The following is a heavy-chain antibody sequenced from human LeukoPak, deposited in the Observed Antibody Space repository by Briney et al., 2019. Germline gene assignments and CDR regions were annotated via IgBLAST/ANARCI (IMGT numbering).Heavy chain of an antibody. CDR2: VHNVGST. Sequence: SETLSLTCTVSGVSTTNGIYYSAWIRQSPGKGLEWIGSVHNVGSTYYNLSLRGRVTMSIDTSKNQFSLRLNSVTAADTAVYYCARHAEYNSGWHFYLDHWGQGILVTVSS. CDR3: ARHAEYNSGWHFYLDH. J-gene: IGHJ4*02. V-gene: IGHV4-39*01. D-gene: IGHD6-19*01. CDR1: GVSTTNGIYY.